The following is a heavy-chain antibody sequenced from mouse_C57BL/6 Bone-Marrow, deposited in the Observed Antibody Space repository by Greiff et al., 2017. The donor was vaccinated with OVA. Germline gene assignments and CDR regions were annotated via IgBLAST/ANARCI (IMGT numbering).Heavy chain of an antibody. Sequence: VQLQESGAELARPGASVKLSCKASGYTFTSYGISWVKQRTGQGLEWIGEIYPRSGNTYYNEKFKGKATLTADKSSSTAYMELRSLTSEDSAVYFCAREGYYYGSSYNWYFDVWGTGTTVTVSS. CDR3: AREGYYYGSSYNWYFDV. D-gene: IGHD1-1*01. J-gene: IGHJ1*03. CDR1: GYTFTSYG. V-gene: IGHV1-81*01. CDR2: IYPRSGNT.